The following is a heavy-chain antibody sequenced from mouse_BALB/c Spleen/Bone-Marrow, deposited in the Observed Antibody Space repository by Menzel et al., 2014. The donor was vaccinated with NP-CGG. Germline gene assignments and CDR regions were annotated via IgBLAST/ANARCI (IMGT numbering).Heavy chain of an antibody. V-gene: IGHV14-1*02. CDR2: IDPENGNT. D-gene: IGHD1-1*01. CDR3: ASYYGSSYDYFDY. CDR1: GFNIKDYY. Sequence: VQLKESGAELVRPGALVKLSCKASGFNIKDYYMHWVKQRPEQGLEWIGWIDPENGNTIYDPKFQGKASITADTSSNTVYLQLSSLTSEDTAVCYCASYYGSSYDYFDYWGQGTTLTVSS. J-gene: IGHJ2*01.